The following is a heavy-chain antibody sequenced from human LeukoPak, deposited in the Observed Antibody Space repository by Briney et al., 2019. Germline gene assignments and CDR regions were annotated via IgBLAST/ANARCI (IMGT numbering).Heavy chain of an antibody. V-gene: IGHV3-7*01. J-gene: IGHJ4*02. Sequence: GGSLRLSCAASGFTFSSYAMHWVRQAPGKGLEWVANIKQDGSEKYYVDSVKGRFTISRDNAKNSLYLQMNSLRAEDTAVYYCARDGYWGQETLVTVSS. CDR2: IKQDGSEK. CDR3: ARDGY. CDR1: GFTFSSYA.